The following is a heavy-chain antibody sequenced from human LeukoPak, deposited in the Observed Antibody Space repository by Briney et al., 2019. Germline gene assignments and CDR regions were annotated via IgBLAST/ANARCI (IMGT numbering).Heavy chain of an antibody. D-gene: IGHD3-9*01. Sequence: GGSLRLSCAASGFSFSTYSMIWVRQAPGKGLEWVSSISSSSDYIYYADSVKGRFTISRDNAKNTLYLQMNSLRAEDTAVYYCAKEKDILTGIIQHWGQGTLVTVSS. J-gene: IGHJ1*01. V-gene: IGHV3-21*04. CDR1: GFSFSTYS. CDR2: ISSSSDYI. CDR3: AKEKDILTGIIQH.